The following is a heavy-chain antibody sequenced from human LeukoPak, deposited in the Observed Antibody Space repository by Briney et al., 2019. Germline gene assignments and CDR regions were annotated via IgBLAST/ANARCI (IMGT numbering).Heavy chain of an antibody. V-gene: IGHV3-30*01. CDR3: ARDSTYYYASGSSGPHYFDS. CDR2: ISYDGGIT. D-gene: IGHD3-10*01. CDR1: GFTFSSNA. Sequence: GRSLRLSCAASGFTFSSNAMYWVRQAPGKGLEWVAVISYDGGITYYADSVKGRFTISRDNSKDTLHLQLNSLRVEDMAVYYCARDSTYYYASGSSGPHYFDSWGQGTLVTVSS. J-gene: IGHJ4*02.